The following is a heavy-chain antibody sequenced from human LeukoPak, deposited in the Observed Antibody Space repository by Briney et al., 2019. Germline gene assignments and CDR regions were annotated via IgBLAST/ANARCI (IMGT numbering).Heavy chain of an antibody. V-gene: IGHV4-59*02. CDR3: ARDLGQYYDTSDNWFDP. Sequence: SETLSLTYSVSGASVSSYYWNWVRQTPGKGLEWIGYIYYNEKTDYGPSLKSRVTMSLDTSKNQFSLKLSSVTAADTAVYYCARDLGQYYDTSDNWFDPWGQGTLVTVSS. J-gene: IGHJ5*02. CDR1: GASVSSYY. D-gene: IGHD3-22*01. CDR2: IYYNEKT.